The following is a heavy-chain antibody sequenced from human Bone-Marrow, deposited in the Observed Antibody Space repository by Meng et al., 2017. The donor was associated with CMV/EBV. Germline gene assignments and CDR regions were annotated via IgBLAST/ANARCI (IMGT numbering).Heavy chain of an antibody. Sequence: GGSLRLSCAASGFTFDDYAMHWVRQAPGKGLEWVSGISWNSGSIGYADSVKGRFTISRDNAKNSLYLQMNSLRAEDTAVYYCARGVTTVTPYYYYGMDVWGQGTTVTVSS. V-gene: IGHV3-9*01. CDR2: ISWNSGSI. J-gene: IGHJ6*02. CDR3: ARGVTTVTPYYYYGMDV. D-gene: IGHD4-11*01. CDR1: GFTFDDYA.